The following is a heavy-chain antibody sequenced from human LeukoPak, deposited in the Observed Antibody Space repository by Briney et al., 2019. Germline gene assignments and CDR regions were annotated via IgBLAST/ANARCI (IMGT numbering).Heavy chain of an antibody. J-gene: IGHJ6*02. V-gene: IGHV3-21*01. CDR3: ARGSGITKGNYGMDV. Sequence: GGSLRLSCAASGFTFSSYSMNWVRQAPGKGLEWVSSISSSSSYIYYADSVKGRFTISRDNAKNSLYLQMNSLRAEDTAVYYCARGSGITKGNYGMDVWGQGTTVTVSS. CDR2: ISSSSSYI. D-gene: IGHD3-10*01. CDR1: GFTFSSYS.